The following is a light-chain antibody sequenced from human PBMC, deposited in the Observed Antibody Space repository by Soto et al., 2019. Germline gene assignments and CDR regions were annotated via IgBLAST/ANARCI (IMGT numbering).Light chain of an antibody. J-gene: IGKJ1*01. V-gene: IGKV3-20*01. CDR2: GAS. CDR3: QQFDRSLPSWT. Sequence: ETVLTQSPGTLSLSPGERATLSCRASQSVSSNYLAWYQHIPGQAPRLLIYGASTRATGIPDRFSGSGSGTDFTLTLSRLEPEDFAVYYRQQFDRSLPSWTFGQGTKVE. CDR1: QSVSSNY.